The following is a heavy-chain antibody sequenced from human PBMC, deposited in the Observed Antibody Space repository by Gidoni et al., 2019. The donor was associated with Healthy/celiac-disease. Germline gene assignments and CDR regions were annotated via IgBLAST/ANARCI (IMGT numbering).Heavy chain of an antibody. D-gene: IGHD3-22*01. CDR2: IYYSGST. J-gene: IGHJ3*02. CDR1: GGSIRSSSYY. V-gene: IGHV4-39*01. Sequence: QLQLQESGPGLVKPSETLSLTCTVSGGSIRSSSYYWGWIRQPPGKGLEWIGSIYYSGSTYYHPSLKSRVTISVDTSKNQFSLKLSSVTAADTAVYYCARRPRITMIVVDGGAFDIWGQGTMVTVSS. CDR3: ARRPRITMIVVDGGAFDI.